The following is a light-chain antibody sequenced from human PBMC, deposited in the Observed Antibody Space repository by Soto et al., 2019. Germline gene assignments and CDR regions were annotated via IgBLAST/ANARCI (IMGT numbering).Light chain of an antibody. CDR3: QQYTSSSALT. Sequence: EIVLTQSPGTLSLSPGERATLSCRASQSVTSRYLAWYQQKPGQAPRLLIYGASSRAAGIPDRFSGSGSGTGFTLTISKLEPEDFAVYYCQQYTSSSALTFGGGTKVDIK. CDR2: GAS. J-gene: IGKJ4*01. V-gene: IGKV3-20*01. CDR1: QSVTSRY.